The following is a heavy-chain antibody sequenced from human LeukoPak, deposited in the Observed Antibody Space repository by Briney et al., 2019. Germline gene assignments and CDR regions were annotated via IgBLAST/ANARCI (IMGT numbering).Heavy chain of an antibody. J-gene: IGHJ4*02. CDR3: ARAPPYGSGWSKGVLDY. CDR1: GGSLSSSY. D-gene: IGHD6-19*01. V-gene: IGHV4-59*12. CDR2: IYHSGST. Sequence: SETLSLTCTVSGGSLSSSYWSWIRQPAGKGLEWIGEIYHSGSTNYNPSLKSRVTISVDKSKNQFSLKVTSVTAADTAVYYCARAPPYGSGWSKGVLDYWGQGTLVTVSS.